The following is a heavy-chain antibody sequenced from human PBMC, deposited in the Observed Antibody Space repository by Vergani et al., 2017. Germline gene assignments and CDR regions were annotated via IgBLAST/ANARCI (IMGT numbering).Heavy chain of an antibody. V-gene: IGHV1-24*01. D-gene: IGHD3-22*01. J-gene: IGHJ5*02. CDR3: ATSDLYYYDSSGYYSP. Sequence: QVQLVQSGAEVKKPGASVKVSCKVSGYPLTELSMHWVRQAPGKGLEWMGGFDPEDGEKIYAQKFQGRVTMTEDTSTDTAYMELSSLRSEDTAVYYCATSDLYYYDSSGYYSPWGQGTLVTGSS. CDR1: GYPLTELS. CDR2: FDPEDGEK.